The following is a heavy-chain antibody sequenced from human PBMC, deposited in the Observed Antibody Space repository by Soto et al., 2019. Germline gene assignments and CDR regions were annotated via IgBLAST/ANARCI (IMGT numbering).Heavy chain of an antibody. D-gene: IGHD5-18*01. Sequence: ASETLSLTCAVYGGSFSGYYWSWIRQPPGKGLEWIGEINHSGSTNYNPSLKSRVTISVDTSKNQFSLKLSSVTAADTAVYYCARLPAAMVYYYYYYMDAWGTGTTVTVSS. J-gene: IGHJ6*03. CDR1: GGSFSGYY. V-gene: IGHV4-34*01. CDR3: ARLPAAMVYYYYYYMDA. CDR2: INHSGST.